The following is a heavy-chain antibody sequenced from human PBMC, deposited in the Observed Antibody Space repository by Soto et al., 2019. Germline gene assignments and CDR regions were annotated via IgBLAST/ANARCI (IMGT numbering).Heavy chain of an antibody. V-gene: IGHV4-39*01. CDR1: GGSISSSSYY. D-gene: IGHD3-3*01. CDR3: ARAVYDFWSGYYPNLALFAY. Sequence: SETLSLTCTVSGGSISSSSYYWGWIRQPPGKGLEWIGSIYYSGSTYYNPSLKSRVTISVDTSKNQFSLKLSSVTAADTAVYYCARAVYDFWSGYYPNLALFAYWGQGTLVTVSS. CDR2: IYYSGST. J-gene: IGHJ4*02.